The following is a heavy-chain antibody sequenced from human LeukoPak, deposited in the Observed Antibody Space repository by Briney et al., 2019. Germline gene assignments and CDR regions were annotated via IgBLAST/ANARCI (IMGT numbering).Heavy chain of an antibody. D-gene: IGHD3-10*01. J-gene: IGHJ6*03. V-gene: IGHV4-38-2*02. Sequence: SETLSLTYSVSGYSISSGYYWGWLRQPPGTGLEWIGNIHHRGRTYYSPSLKSRVTLSVDTSKNHLSLKLSSVTAADTAVCYCARAEGTGSSYYMDVWGKGTTVTVSS. CDR2: IHHRGRT. CDR3: ARAEGTGSSYYMDV. CDR1: GYSISSGYY.